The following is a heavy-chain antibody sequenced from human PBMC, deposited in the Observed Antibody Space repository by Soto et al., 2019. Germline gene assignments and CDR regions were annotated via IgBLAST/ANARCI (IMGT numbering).Heavy chain of an antibody. J-gene: IGHJ6*02. Sequence: PSETLSLTCTVSGGSITNYYWNWIRQTPGKGLEWIADFFYSGITNSNPSLRSRVTISVDTSKNQFSLKLTSVTAADTAMYYCACVFSGGYGYGFYYYGMDVWGQGTTVTVSS. CDR3: ACVFSGGYGYGFYYYGMDV. CDR1: GGSITNYY. D-gene: IGHD5-18*01. V-gene: IGHV4-59*08. CDR2: FFYSGIT.